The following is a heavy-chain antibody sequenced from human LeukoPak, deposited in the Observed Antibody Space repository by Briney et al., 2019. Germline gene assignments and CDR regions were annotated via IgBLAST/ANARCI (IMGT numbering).Heavy chain of an antibody. CDR3: ARHRFALIFSNSNWFDP. Sequence: SETLSLTCAVYGGSFSGYYWSWIRQPPGKGLEWIGEINHSGSTNYNPSLKSRVTISVDTSKNQFSLKLSSVTAADTAVYYCARHRFALIFSNSNWFDPWGQGTLVTVSS. CDR1: GGSFSGYY. J-gene: IGHJ5*02. CDR2: INHSGST. D-gene: IGHD3-9*01. V-gene: IGHV4-34*01.